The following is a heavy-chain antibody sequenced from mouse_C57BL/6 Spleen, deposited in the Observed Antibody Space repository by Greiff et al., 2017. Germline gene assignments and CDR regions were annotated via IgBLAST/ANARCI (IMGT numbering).Heavy chain of an antibody. J-gene: IGHJ4*01. CDR2: ISSGSSTI. D-gene: IGHD2-5*01. CDR1: GFTFSDYG. Sequence: DVKLVESGGGLVKPGGSLKLSCAASGFTFSDYGMHWVRQAPEKGLEWVAYISSGSSTIYYADTVKGRFTISRDNAKNTLFLQMTSLRSEDTAMYYCAGNPFYSNYVMDYWGQGTSVTVSS. V-gene: IGHV5-17*01. CDR3: AGNPFYSNYVMDY.